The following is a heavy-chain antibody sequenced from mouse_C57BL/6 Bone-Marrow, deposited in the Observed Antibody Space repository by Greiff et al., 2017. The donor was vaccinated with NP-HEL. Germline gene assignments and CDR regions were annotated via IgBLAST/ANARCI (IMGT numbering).Heavy chain of an antibody. CDR3: AREGTAY. Sequence: EVQLVESEGGLVQPGSSMKLSCTASGFTFCDYYMAWVRQVPEKGLEWVANINYDGSSTYYLDSLKSRFIISRDNAKNILYLQMSSLKSEDTATYYCAREGTAYWGQGTLVTVSA. CDR1: GFTFCDYY. CDR2: INYDGSST. D-gene: IGHD3-3*01. J-gene: IGHJ3*01. V-gene: IGHV5-16*01.